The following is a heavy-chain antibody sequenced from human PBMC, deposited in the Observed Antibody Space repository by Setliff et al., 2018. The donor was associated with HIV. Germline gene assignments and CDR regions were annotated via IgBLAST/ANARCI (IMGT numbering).Heavy chain of an antibody. CDR1: GFTFSSYW. CDR3: ARASRVRAHHDYSNYKGWFDP. Sequence: GGSLRLSCAASGFTFSSYWMNWVRQAPGKGLEWVANIKQDGTEKYYVDSVKGRFTISRDNAKNSLHLQMNSLRAEDTAVYYCARASRVRAHHDYSNYKGWFDPWGQGTLVTVSS. V-gene: IGHV3-7*01. D-gene: IGHD4-4*01. CDR2: IKQDGTEK. J-gene: IGHJ5*02.